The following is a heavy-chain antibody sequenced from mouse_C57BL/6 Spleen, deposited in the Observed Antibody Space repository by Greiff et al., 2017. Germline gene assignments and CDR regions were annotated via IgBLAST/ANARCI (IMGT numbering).Heavy chain of an antibody. CDR1: GYTFTSYG. D-gene: IGHD1-1*01. CDR2: IYIGNGYT. CDR3: ARKVLYYGSSYVGAMDY. Sequence: VQLQQSGAELVRPGSSVKMSCKTSGYTFTSYGINWVKQRPGQGLEWIGYIYIGNGYTEYNEKFKGKATLTSDTSSSTAYMQLSSLTSADSAIYFCARKVLYYGSSYVGAMDYWGQGTSVTVSS. V-gene: IGHV1-58*01. J-gene: IGHJ4*01.